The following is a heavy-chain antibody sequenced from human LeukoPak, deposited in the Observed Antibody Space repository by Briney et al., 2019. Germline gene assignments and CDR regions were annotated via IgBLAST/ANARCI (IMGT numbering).Heavy chain of an antibody. CDR3: ARDRSYDSGAFDI. J-gene: IGHJ3*02. CDR2: IKQDGSEK. D-gene: IGHD3-22*01. Sequence: PGGSLRLSCAASGFTFSSYWMSWVRQAPGKGLEWVANIKQDGSEKYYVDSVKGRFTISRDNAKNSLYLQMNSLRAEDTAVYYCARDRSYDSGAFDIWGQGTMVIVSS. V-gene: IGHV3-7*01. CDR1: GFTFSSYW.